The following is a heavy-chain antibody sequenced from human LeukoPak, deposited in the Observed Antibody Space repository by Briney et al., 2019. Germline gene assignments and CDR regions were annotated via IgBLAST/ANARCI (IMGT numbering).Heavy chain of an antibody. V-gene: IGHV3-48*03. J-gene: IGHJ4*02. CDR2: ISSSGSKI. D-gene: IGHD3-10*01. Sequence: GGSLRLSCAASGFTFSSYEMNWVRQAPGKGLEWVSYISSSGSKIYYADSVKGRFTISRDNAKNSLYLQMNNLRAEDTAVYYCARDTRLNYDSGSYCLDYWGQGTLVTVSS. CDR3: ARDTRLNYDSGSYCLDY. CDR1: GFTFSSYE.